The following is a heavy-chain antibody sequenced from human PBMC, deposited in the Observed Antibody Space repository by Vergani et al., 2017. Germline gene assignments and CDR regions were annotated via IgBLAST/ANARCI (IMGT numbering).Heavy chain of an antibody. CDR3: ARDLSLFYGGLEKPYYYYYYGMDV. D-gene: IGHD1/OR15-1a*01. V-gene: IGHV3-11*04. J-gene: IGHJ6*02. CDR1: GFTFSDYY. Sequence: QVQLVESGGGLVKPGGSLRLSCAASGFTFSDYYMSWIRQAPGKGLEWVSYISSSGSTIYYADSVKGRFTISRDNAKNSLYLQMNSLRAEDTAVYYCARDLSLFYGGLEKPYYYYYYGMDVWGQGTTVTVSS. CDR2: ISSSGSTI.